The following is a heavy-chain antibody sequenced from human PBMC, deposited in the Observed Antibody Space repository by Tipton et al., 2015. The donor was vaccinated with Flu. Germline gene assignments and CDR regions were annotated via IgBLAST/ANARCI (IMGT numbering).Heavy chain of an antibody. V-gene: IGHV4-31*03. CDR1: GDSISIGGAY. J-gene: IGHJ5*01. CDR3: ARRDYSNYVSEPKNWFDS. Sequence: TLSLTCTVTGDSISIGGAYWSWIRQLPGKGLEWIGCIYYSGNTYYNPSLESRITISVDRSKNQFSLGLNSVTAADTAVYFCARRDYSNYVSEPKNWFDSWGQGALVTVSS. D-gene: IGHD4-11*01. CDR2: IYYSGNT.